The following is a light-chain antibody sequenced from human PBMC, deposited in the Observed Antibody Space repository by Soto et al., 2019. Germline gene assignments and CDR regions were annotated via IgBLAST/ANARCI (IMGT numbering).Light chain of an antibody. CDR3: FSDTSSGTYV. J-gene: IGLJ1*01. CDR2: EVS. CDR1: SSDVGNYKY. V-gene: IGLV2-14*01. Sequence: QSALTQPASVSGSPGQSITISCTGTSSDVGNYKYVSWYQQHPGKAPKLIIYEVSNRPSGVSNRFSGSKSGNTASLTISGLQAEYETEYYCFSDTSSGTYVFGPGTKLTVL.